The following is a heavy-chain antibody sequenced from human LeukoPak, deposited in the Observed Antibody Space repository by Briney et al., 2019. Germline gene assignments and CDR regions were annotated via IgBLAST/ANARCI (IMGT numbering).Heavy chain of an antibody. CDR2: ISAYNGNT. CDR3: ERVSRTFGGVIVIQGIDY. V-gene: IGHV1-18*01. D-gene: IGHD3-16*02. CDR1: GYTFTIYG. Sequence: ASVKVSCKASGYTFTIYGISWVRQAPGQGLEWMGWISAYNGNTNYAQKLQGRVTMTTDTSTSTAYMELRSLRSDDTGVYYCERVSRTFGGVIVIQGIDYWGQGTLVTVSS. J-gene: IGHJ4*02.